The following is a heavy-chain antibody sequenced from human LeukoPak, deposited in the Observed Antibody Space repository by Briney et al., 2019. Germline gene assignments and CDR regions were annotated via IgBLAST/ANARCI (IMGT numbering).Heavy chain of an antibody. V-gene: IGHV4-59*11. Sequence: SETLSLTCTVSGGSISSHYWSWIRQPPGKGLEWIGYIYYSGSTNYNPSLKSRVTISVDTSKNQFSLKLSSVTAADTAVYYCARGSRDGYSIFDYWGQGTLVTVSS. CDR1: GGSISSHY. D-gene: IGHD5-24*01. CDR2: IYYSGST. CDR3: ARGSRDGYSIFDY. J-gene: IGHJ4*02.